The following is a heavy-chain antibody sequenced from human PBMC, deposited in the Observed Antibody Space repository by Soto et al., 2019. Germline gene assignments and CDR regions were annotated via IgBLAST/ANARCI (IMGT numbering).Heavy chain of an antibody. CDR3: AKYDDYVWGRYRPPQSKYFDY. CDR1: GFTFSSYA. Sequence: GGSLRLSCAASGFTFSSYAMSWVRQAPGKGLEWVSNMSDDGSSRYYVDSVKGRFTISRDNAKNSLYLQMNSLRAEDTAVYYCAKYDDYVWGRYRPPQSKYFDYWGQGTLVTVSS. CDR2: MSDDGSSR. V-gene: IGHV3-23*01. J-gene: IGHJ4*02. D-gene: IGHD3-16*02.